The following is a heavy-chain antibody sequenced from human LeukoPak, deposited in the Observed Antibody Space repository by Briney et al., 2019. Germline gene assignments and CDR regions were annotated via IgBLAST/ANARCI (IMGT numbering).Heavy chain of an antibody. D-gene: IGHD3-10*01. Sequence: SETLSLTCTVSGGSISSYYWSWIRQPPGKGLEWIGYIYYSGSTNYNPSLKSRVTISVDTSKNQSSLKLGSVTAADTAVYYCARDYYGSGSYVDYWGQGTLVTVSS. J-gene: IGHJ4*02. V-gene: IGHV4-59*01. CDR2: IYYSGST. CDR1: GGSISSYY. CDR3: ARDYYGSGSYVDY.